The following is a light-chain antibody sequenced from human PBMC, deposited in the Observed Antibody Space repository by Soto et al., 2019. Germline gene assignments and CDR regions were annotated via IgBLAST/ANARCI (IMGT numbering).Light chain of an antibody. CDR1: QSISSTY. CDR2: GAS. Sequence: EIVVTQSPGTLSLSPGERATLSCRASQSISSTYLAWYQQKRGQAPRLLIYGASSRATGIPDRFSGSGSGTDFTLTINRLEPEYFAVYFCQQYRDSPPMYTCGQGTKLEIK. V-gene: IGKV3-20*01. J-gene: IGKJ2*01. CDR3: QQYRDSPPMYT.